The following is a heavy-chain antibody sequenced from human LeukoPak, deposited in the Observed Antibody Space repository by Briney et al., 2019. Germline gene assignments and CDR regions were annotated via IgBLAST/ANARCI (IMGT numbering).Heavy chain of an antibody. CDR1: GFTFSIYA. J-gene: IGHJ4*02. CDR3: AKGGYYGDPDY. V-gene: IGHV3-23*01. D-gene: IGHD4-17*01. Sequence: PGGSLRLSCAAYGFTFSIYAMSWVRQATGKGLEWVSGMVDACVSTYYADSVKGRFTIPRNNSKNTLYLLMHRLRAQDTAVYYCAKGGYYGDPDYWGQGTLVTVSS. CDR2: MVDACVST.